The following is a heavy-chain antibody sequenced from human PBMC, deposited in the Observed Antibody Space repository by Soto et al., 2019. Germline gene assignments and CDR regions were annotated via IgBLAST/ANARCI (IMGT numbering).Heavy chain of an antibody. CDR2: IYHSGST. Sequence: QVLLQESGPGLVKPSGTLSLTCGVSGVSITTSNWWSWARQSPGKGLEWIGEIYHSGSTNYNPSLQSRVTISVDKSTNHFSLILSSVTAADTAVYFCAKGGRVYYGSGSYFDSWGQGIQVTVSS. V-gene: IGHV4-4*02. CDR1: GVSITTSNW. CDR3: AKGGRVYYGSGSYFDS. J-gene: IGHJ4*02. D-gene: IGHD3-10*01.